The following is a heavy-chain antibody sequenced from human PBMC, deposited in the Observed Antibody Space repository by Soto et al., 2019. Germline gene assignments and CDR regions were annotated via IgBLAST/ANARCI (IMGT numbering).Heavy chain of an antibody. CDR2: INNDGSST. Sequence: EVQLLESGGGLVQPGGTLTLSCAASGFTLSHYWMHWVRQVPGRGLVWVSRINNDGSSTYYAYSVRGRFTISRDNAKNTLYLQMSSLRDEGTASYYCVSSSFGGFDYWGQGTMVTVSS. J-gene: IGHJ4*02. CDR1: GFTLSHYW. D-gene: IGHD3-16*01. V-gene: IGHV3-74*01. CDR3: VSSSFGGFDY.